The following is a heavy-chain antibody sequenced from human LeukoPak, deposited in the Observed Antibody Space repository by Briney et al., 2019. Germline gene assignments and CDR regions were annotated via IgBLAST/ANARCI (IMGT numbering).Heavy chain of an antibody. CDR3: TRSESGTYKGGFDF. J-gene: IGHJ4*02. V-gene: IGHV3-49*04. D-gene: IGHD1-26*01. CDR2: IRSKTYGGTG. CDR1: GFTFSSYS. Sequence: GGSLRLSCAASGFTFSSYSMNWVRQAPGKGLEWVGFIRSKTYGGTGEYAASVKGRFTISRDDSKSIGHLQMNSLKTEDTAVYYCTRSESGTYKGGFDFWGQGTLVTVSS.